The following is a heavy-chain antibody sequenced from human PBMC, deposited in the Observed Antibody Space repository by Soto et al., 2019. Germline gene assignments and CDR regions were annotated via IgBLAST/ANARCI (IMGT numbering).Heavy chain of an antibody. CDR2: FSGYYGYI. J-gene: IGHJ4*02. CDR3: ARDLGILTGGCGRCSMGY. CDR1: GFAFLKYV. Sequence: QVPVVQSGGEVKRPGAAVTVSCRVSGFAFLKYVIMWVRRAPAQGLEWMGWFSGYYGYINYAQNLQGRVTMTADTSTTTVKMELRSPRSDETAVYYWARDLGILTGGCGRCSMGYWGQGTLVTVSS. V-gene: IGHV1-18*01. D-gene: IGHD6-19*01.